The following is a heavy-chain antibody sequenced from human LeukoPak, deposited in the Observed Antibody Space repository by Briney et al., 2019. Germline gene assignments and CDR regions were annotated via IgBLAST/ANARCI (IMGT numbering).Heavy chain of an antibody. CDR3: ARVGLGNYYYYGMDV. CDR2: ISSSSSYI. CDR1: GFTFSSYA. V-gene: IGHV3-21*01. D-gene: IGHD3-16*01. J-gene: IGHJ6*02. Sequence: GGSLRLSCAASGFTFSSYAMSWVRQAPGKGLEWVSAISSSSSYIYYADSVKGRFTISRDNAKNSLYLQMNSLRAEDTAVYYCARVGLGNYYYYGMDVWGQGTTVTVSS.